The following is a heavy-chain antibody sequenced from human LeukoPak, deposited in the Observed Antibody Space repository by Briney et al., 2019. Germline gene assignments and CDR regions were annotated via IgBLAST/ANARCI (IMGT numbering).Heavy chain of an antibody. J-gene: IGHJ2*01. V-gene: IGHV1-69*13. CDR2: IIPIFGTA. CDR3: ARPRDTAMAGFYWYFDL. D-gene: IGHD5-18*01. CDR1: GGTFSSYA. Sequence: SVKVSCKASGGTFSSYAISWVRQAPGQGLEWMGGIIPIFGTANYAQKFQGRVTITADESTSTAYMELSSLRSEDTAVYYCARPRDTAMAGFYWYFDLWGRGTLVTVSS.